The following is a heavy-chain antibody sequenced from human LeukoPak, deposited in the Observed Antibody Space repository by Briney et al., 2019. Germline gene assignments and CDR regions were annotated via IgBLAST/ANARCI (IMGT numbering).Heavy chain of an antibody. D-gene: IGHD3-22*01. CDR1: GFTFSSYA. J-gene: IGHJ4*02. Sequence: GGSLRLSCAASGFTFSSYAMHWVRQAPGKGLKWVAVTSFDGSDNYYADSVKGRFTISRDNSKNTLYLQMNSRRPDDTAVYYCARAPGTMIVVDYWGQGTLVTVSS. CDR3: ARAPGTMIVVDY. V-gene: IGHV3-30*04. CDR2: TSFDGSDN.